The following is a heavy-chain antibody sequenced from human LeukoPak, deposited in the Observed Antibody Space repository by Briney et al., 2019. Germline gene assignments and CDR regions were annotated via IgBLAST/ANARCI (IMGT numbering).Heavy chain of an antibody. CDR3: AKDSDYYDSSGYYAYFDY. V-gene: IGHV3-23*01. J-gene: IGHJ4*02. Sequence: GGSLRLSCAVSGFPLSSYAMSWVRQAPGKGLEWVSATSSSDAGTYYADSVRGRFTISRDNSKNTLYLQMNSLRAEDTAVYYCAKDSDYYDSSGYYAYFDYWGQGTLVTVSS. CDR2: TSSSDAGT. CDR1: GFPLSSYA. D-gene: IGHD3-22*01.